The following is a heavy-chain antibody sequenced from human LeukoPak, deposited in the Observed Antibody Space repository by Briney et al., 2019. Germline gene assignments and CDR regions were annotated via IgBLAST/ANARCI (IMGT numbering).Heavy chain of an antibody. V-gene: IGHV4-34*01. D-gene: IGHD2-2*01. CDR3: ARGTVDIVVVPAAQAYWFDP. CDR2: INHSGST. J-gene: IGHJ5*02. Sequence: SETLSLTCAVYGGSFSGYYWSWIRQPPGKGLEWIGEINHSGSTNYNPSLKSRVTISVDTSKNQFSLKLSSVTAADTAVYYCARGTVDIVVVPAAQAYWFDPWGRGTLVTVSS. CDR1: GGSFSGYY.